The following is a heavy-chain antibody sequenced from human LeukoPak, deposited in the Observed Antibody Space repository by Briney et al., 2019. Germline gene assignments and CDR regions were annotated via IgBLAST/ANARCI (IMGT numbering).Heavy chain of an antibody. D-gene: IGHD2-2*01. CDR2: IYHSGST. V-gene: IGHV4-38-2*01. J-gene: IGHJ4*02. Sequence: SETLSLTCAVSGYSISSGYYWGWIRQPPGKGLEWIWSIYHSGSTYYNPSLKSRVTISVDTSKNQFSLKLSSVTAADTAVYYCARLGVPGKVVVPAEDYWGQGTLVTVSS. CDR1: GYSISSGYY. CDR3: ARLGVPGKVVVPAEDY.